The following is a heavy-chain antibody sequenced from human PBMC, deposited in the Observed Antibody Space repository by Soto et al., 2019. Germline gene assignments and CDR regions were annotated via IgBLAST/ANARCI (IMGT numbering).Heavy chain of an antibody. Sequence: QVQLVESGGGVVQPGRSLRLSCAASGFTFSSYGMHWVRQAPGKGLEWVAVISYDGSNKYYADSVKGRFTISRDNSKNSLDLQMNSLRAEDTAVYYCAKTPPSDVDTAIFFDYWGQGTLVTVSS. CDR2: ISYDGSNK. D-gene: IGHD5-18*01. CDR3: AKTPPSDVDTAIFFDY. J-gene: IGHJ4*02. CDR1: GFTFSSYG. V-gene: IGHV3-30*18.